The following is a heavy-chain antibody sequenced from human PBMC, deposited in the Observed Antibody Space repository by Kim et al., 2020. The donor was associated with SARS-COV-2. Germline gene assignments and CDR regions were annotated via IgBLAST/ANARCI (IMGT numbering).Heavy chain of an antibody. V-gene: IGHV4-34*01. J-gene: IGHJ4*02. CDR2: INHSGST. CDR3: ARTSYFDWLLEDY. D-gene: IGHD3-9*01. CDR1: GGSFSGYY. Sequence: SETLSLTCAVYGGSFSGYYWSWIRQPPGKGLEWIGEINHSGSTNYNPSLKSRVTISVDTSKNQFSLKLSSVTAADTAVYYCARTSYFDWLLEDYWGQGTL.